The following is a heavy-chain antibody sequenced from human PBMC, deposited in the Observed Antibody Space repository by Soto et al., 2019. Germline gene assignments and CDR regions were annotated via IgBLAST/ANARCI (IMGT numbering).Heavy chain of an antibody. J-gene: IGHJ4*02. CDR3: VRGNSGYGNFDY. CDR1: GLTFSSYW. CDR2: MYTDASSA. D-gene: IGHD5-12*01. Sequence: GGPLRLSCAASGLTFSSYWMHWVRQAPGKGLVWVSRMYTDASSATYADSVKGRFTVSRDNAKNTLFLQIDSLRTEDTAVYYCVRGNSGYGNFDYWGEGTLVTVSS. V-gene: IGHV3-74*01.